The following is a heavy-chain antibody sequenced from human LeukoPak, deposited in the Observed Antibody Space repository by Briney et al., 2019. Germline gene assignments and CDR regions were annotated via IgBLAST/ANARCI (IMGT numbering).Heavy chain of an antibody. J-gene: IGHJ4*02. CDR3: ARGPHYYDPPDY. V-gene: IGHV1-2*02. CDR1: GYTITGYY. Sequence: GASVKVSCKAFGYTITGYYIHWVRQAPGQGLEWVGWINPNSGGTNYAQKFQGRVTMTRDTSISTAYMELSRLGSDDTAVYYCARGPHYYDPPDYWGQGTLVTVSS. D-gene: IGHD3-22*01. CDR2: INPNSGGT.